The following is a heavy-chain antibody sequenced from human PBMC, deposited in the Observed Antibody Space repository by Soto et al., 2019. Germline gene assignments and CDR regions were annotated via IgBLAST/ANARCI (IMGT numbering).Heavy chain of an antibody. J-gene: IGHJ6*02. D-gene: IGHD4-4*01. CDR1: GFTFSSYG. CDR2: ISYDGSNK. Sequence: PGGSLRLSCAASGFTFSSYGMHWVRQAPGKGLEWVAVISYDGSNKYYADSVKGRFTISRDDSKNTLYLQMNSLRAEDTAVYYCAKEVGGVYSNRDCYYCDGMDVSGQGSTVIVSS. CDR3: AKEVGGVYSNRDCYYCDGMDV. V-gene: IGHV3-30*18.